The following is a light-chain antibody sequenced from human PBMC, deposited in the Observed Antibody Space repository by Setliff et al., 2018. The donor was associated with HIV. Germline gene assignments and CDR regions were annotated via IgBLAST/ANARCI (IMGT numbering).Light chain of an antibody. V-gene: IGLV1-44*01. Sequence: QSVLTQPPSASGTPGQRVTISCSGSSSNIGSNTVTWYQQLPGTAPKLLIYSSNQRPSGVPDRFAGSKSGTSASLAISGRQSEDEADYYCAAWDDSLNGRVFGTGTKVTV. J-gene: IGLJ1*01. CDR1: SSNIGSNT. CDR2: SSN. CDR3: AAWDDSLNGRV.